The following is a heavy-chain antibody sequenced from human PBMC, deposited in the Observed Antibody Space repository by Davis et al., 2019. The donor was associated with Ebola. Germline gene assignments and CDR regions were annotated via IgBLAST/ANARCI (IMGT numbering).Heavy chain of an antibody. CDR2: ISSSSSYI. Sequence: GESLKISCAASGFTFSSYAMTWVRQAPGKGLEWVSSISSSSSYIYYADSVKGRFTISRDNAKNSLYLQMNSLRAEDTAVYYCARGVTMLYDTPGMDVWGQGTTVTVSS. CDR1: GFTFSSYA. V-gene: IGHV3-21*01. D-gene: IGHD2-8*01. CDR3: ARGVTMLYDTPGMDV. J-gene: IGHJ6*02.